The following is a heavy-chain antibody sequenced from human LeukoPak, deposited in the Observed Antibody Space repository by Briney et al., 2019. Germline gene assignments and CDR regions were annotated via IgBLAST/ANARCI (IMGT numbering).Heavy chain of an antibody. V-gene: IGHV3-21*01. D-gene: IGHD3-22*01. Sequence: GGSLRLSCAASGFTLRSYSMNWVRQAPGKGLEWVSSISSSSTYIYYADSVKGRFTISRDNAKNSLYLQMNSLRAEDTAAYYCARVGYYYDSSTYSDGFDMWGQGTMVTVSS. CDR1: GFTLRSYS. CDR3: ARVGYYYDSSTYSDGFDM. J-gene: IGHJ3*02. CDR2: ISSSSTYI.